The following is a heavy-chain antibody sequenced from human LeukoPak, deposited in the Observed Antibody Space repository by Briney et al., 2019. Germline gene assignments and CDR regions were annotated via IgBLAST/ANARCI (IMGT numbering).Heavy chain of an antibody. V-gene: IGHV3-30*18. CDR2: ISYDGSNK. J-gene: IGHJ6*02. CDR1: GFTFSSYG. CDR3: AKDSGYDYYYYYGMDV. Sequence: GGSLRLSCAASGFTFSSYGMHWVRQAPGKGPEWVAVISYDGSNKYYADSVKGRFTISRDNSKNTLYLQMNSLRAEDTAVYYCAKDSGYDYYYYYGMDVWGRGTTVTVSS. D-gene: IGHD5-12*01.